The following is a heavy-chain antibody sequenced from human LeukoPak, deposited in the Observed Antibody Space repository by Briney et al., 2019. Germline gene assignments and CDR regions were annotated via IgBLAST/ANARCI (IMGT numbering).Heavy chain of an antibody. CDR2: IYTGDCDS. J-gene: IGHJ5*02. D-gene: IGHD2-15*01. CDR3: ARLSVVVVAAEGSWFDP. Sequence: GEPLKISSKGSGYSFTSYWIGWGRQMPGKGLEWLAIIYTGDCDSCYNPSFHGHVTISADKSISPSFLQRSRLAASATAMYYCARLSVVVVAAEGSWFDPWGQGTLVTVSS. V-gene: IGHV5-51*01. CDR1: GYSFTSYW.